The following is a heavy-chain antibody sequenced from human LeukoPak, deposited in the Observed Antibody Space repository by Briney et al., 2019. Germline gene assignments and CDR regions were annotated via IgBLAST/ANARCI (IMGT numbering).Heavy chain of an antibody. D-gene: IGHD6-19*01. V-gene: IGHV3-30*18. Sequence: GGSLRLSCAVSGFTFSSYGMHWVRQAPGKGLEWVAVISYDGSNKYYADSVKGRFTISRDNSKNTLYLQMNSLRAEDTAVYYCAKEGRSGWYSGYWGQGTLVTVSS. CDR3: AKEGRSGWYSGY. CDR1: GFTFSSYG. CDR2: ISYDGSNK. J-gene: IGHJ4*02.